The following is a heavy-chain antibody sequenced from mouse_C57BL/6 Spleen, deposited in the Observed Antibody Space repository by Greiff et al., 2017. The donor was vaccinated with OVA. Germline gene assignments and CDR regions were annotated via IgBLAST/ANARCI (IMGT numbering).Heavy chain of an antibody. Sequence: VQLQQSGGGLVKPGGSLKLSCAASGFTFSDYGMHWVRQAPEKGLEWVAYISSGSSTIYYADKVKGRFTISRDNAKNTLFLQMTSLRSEDTAMYYCAYYYGSAMDYWGQRTSVTVSS. V-gene: IGHV5-17*01. CDR2: ISSGSSTI. CDR3: AYYYGSAMDY. J-gene: IGHJ4*01. D-gene: IGHD1-1*01. CDR1: GFTFSDYG.